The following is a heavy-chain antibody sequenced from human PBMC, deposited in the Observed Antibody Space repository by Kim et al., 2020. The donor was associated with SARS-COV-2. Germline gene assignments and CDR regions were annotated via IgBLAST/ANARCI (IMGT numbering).Heavy chain of an antibody. D-gene: IGHD6-13*01. Sequence: SVKVSCKASGGTFSSYAISWVRQAPGQGLEWMGGIIPIFGTANYAQKFQGRVTITADESTSTAYMELSSLRSEDTAVYYCAIREWSSWYWYYYGMDVWGQGTTVTVSS. J-gene: IGHJ6*02. CDR2: IIPIFGTA. CDR3: AIREWSSWYWYYYGMDV. CDR1: GGTFSSYA. V-gene: IGHV1-69*13.